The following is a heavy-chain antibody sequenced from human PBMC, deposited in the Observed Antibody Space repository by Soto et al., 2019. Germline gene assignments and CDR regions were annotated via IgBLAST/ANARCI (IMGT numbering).Heavy chain of an antibody. J-gene: IGHJ4*02. V-gene: IGHV3-23*01. D-gene: IGHD3-16*01. CDR1: GFTFNYYD. CDR2: ISDTGRDT. Sequence: EAQLLESGGGLVQPGGSLRLSCVASGFTFNYYDVTWVRRAPGKGLDWVSTISDTGRDTYFGDSVRGRFSISRDKSRNAVYLKMHSLTVDDTALYYRATSSERLSLVTLGGLIPLGFDYWGQGILVTVSS. CDR3: ATSSERLSLVTLGGLIPLGFDY.